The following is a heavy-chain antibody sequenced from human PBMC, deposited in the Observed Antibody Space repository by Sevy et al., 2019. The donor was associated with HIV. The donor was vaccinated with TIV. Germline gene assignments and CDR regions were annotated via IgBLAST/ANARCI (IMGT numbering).Heavy chain of an antibody. CDR1: GYTFTDYS. CDR2: INPNSGGT. D-gene: IGHD2-8*01. Sequence: ASVKVSCKASGYTFTDYSMHWVRQAPGQGLDWMGRINPNSGGTDYPQKFQGRVTMTRDTSISTVYMELSRLTSDDSAVYYCLRGVFMPAQGHLEYLGQGTLVTVSS. V-gene: IGHV1-2*06. J-gene: IGHJ4*02. CDR3: LRGVFMPAQGHLEY.